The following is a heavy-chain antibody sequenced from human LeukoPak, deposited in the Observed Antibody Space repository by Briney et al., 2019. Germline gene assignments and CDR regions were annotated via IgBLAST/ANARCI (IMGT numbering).Heavy chain of an antibody. CDR2: IGIRGDT. D-gene: IGHD3-22*01. V-gene: IGHV3-13*01. J-gene: IGHJ4*02. Sequence: GGSLRLSCAASGFTFTNYDMHWVRQATGKGLEWVSAIGIRGDTYYSGSVKGRFTISRDNAKNSLYLQMNSLRAEDTAVYYCASYDSTGGYFDYWGQGTLVTVSS. CDR1: GFTFTNYD. CDR3: ASYDSTGGYFDY.